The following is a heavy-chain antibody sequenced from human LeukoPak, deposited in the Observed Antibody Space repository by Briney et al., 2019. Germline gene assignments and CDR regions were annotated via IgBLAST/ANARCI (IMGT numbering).Heavy chain of an antibody. CDR2: ISGDGRGT. CDR3: ARDEWFGESRADDAFDI. V-gene: IGHV3-74*01. Sequence: PGGSKRLSCAASGFIFTDYWMHWVRQGPGKELVWVARISGDGRGTTYADSVKGRFTISRDNAKSTAFLQMKSLRAEDTGIYYCARDEWFGESRADDAFDIWGQGTMVTVSS. CDR1: GFIFTDYW. D-gene: IGHD3-10*01. J-gene: IGHJ3*02.